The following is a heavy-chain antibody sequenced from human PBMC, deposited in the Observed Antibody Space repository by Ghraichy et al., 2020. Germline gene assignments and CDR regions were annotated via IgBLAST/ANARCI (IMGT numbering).Heavy chain of an antibody. J-gene: IGHJ6*03. Sequence: GSLRLSCTVSGGSVSSGSYYWSWIRQSPGKGLEWIGCIFYSGTTNYNSSLKSRVTISLDTSKNQFSLKLSSLTAADTATYYCARLRYVYYTYYVDVWGNGTTVTVSS. CDR1: GGSVSSGSYY. CDR2: IFYSGTT. V-gene: IGHV4-61*01. CDR3: ARLRYVYYTYYVDV. D-gene: IGHD3-16*01.